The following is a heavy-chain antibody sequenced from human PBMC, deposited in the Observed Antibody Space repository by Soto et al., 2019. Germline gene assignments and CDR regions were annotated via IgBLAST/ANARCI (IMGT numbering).Heavy chain of an antibody. Sequence: QVQLQQWGAGLLKPSETLSLTCAVYGGSFSGYYWSWIRQPPGKGLEWIGEINHSGSTNYNPSLTSRGTIXVXTXXTQFSLKLSSVTAADTAVYYCAREKPYSSSWYHDYWGQGTLVTVSS. D-gene: IGHD6-13*01. V-gene: IGHV4-34*01. CDR2: INHSGST. J-gene: IGHJ4*02. CDR3: AREKPYSSSWYHDY. CDR1: GGSFSGYY.